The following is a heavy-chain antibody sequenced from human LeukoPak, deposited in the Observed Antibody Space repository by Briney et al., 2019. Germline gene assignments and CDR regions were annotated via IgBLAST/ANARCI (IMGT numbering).Heavy chain of an antibody. D-gene: IGHD2-2*01. CDR1: GFRFTDYS. J-gene: IGHJ6*02. V-gene: IGHV3-23*01. CDR3: VKDRPCETCMPMDA. Sequence: GGSLRLSCAASGFRFTDYSMSWIRQAPGKGLEWVAGLGRSGEYKYYADSVKGRFTISRDNSKDTVSLQMNSLRAEDSAIYFCVKDRPCETCMPMDAWGQGTTVTVSS. CDR2: LGRSGEYK.